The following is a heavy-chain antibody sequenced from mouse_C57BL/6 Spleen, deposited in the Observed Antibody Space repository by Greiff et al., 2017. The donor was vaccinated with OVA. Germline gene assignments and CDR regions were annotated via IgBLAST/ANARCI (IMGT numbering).Heavy chain of an antibody. Sequence: EVKLQESGPGLVKPSQSLSLTCSVTGYSITSGYYWNWIRQFPGNKLEWMGYISYDGSNNYNPSLKNRISITRDTSKNQFFLKLNSVTTEDTATYYCASGDYGNYDDDAMDYWGQGTSVTVSS. J-gene: IGHJ4*01. CDR2: ISYDGSN. CDR3: ASGDYGNYDDDAMDY. D-gene: IGHD2-1*01. V-gene: IGHV3-6*01. CDR1: GYSITSGYY.